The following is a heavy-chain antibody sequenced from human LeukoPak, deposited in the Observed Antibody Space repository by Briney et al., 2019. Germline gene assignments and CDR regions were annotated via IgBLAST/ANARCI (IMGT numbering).Heavy chain of an antibody. V-gene: IGHV4-59*01. CDR1: GGSISSYY. CDR2: IYYSGST. D-gene: IGHD3-16*01. CDR3: ARDLGFRGYYFDY. J-gene: IGHJ4*02. Sequence: SETLSLTCTVSGGSISSYYWSWIRQPPGKGLEWIGYIYYSGSTNYNPSLKSRVTISVDTSKNQFSLKLSSVTAADTAVYYCARDLGFRGYYFDYWGQGTLVTVSS.